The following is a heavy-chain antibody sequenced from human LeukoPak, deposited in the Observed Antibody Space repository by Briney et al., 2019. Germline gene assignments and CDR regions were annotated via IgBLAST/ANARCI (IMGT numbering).Heavy chain of an antibody. CDR3: ARGWLGIAAAGSYYYYGMDV. CDR1: GSTFTSYD. J-gene: IGHJ6*02. Sequence: ASVKVSCKASGSTFTSYDINWVRQATGQGLEWMGWMNPNSGNTGYAQKFQGRVTMTRNTSISTAYMELSSLRSEDTAVYYCARGWLGIAAAGSYYYYGMDVWGQGTTVTVSS. D-gene: IGHD6-13*01. CDR2: MNPNSGNT. V-gene: IGHV1-8*01.